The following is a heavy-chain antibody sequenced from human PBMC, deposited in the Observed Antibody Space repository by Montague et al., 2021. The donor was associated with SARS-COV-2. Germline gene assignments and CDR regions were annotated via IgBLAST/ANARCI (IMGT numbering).Heavy chain of an antibody. D-gene: IGHD3-9*01. CDR1: GFSLSTPTVG. CDR3: AQPIRYLDIYTGIPFDY. CDR2: IYLNDEK. J-gene: IGHJ4*02. V-gene: IGHV2-5*01. Sequence: PALVKPTQTLTLTCTFSGFSLSTPTVGVCWICQTPGKALEWVAVIYLNDEKRYSPSLRNRLTTTKDTAKNQVFPSLTYVDPVDTATYYCAQPIRYLDIYTGIPFDYWGQGSPVTVSS.